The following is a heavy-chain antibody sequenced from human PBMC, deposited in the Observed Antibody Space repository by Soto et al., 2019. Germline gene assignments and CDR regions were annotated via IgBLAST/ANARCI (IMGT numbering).Heavy chain of an antibody. J-gene: IGHJ4*02. D-gene: IGHD3-22*01. CDR2: ISGSGGST. CDR1: GFTFSSYA. Sequence: EVQLLESGGGLVQPGGSLRLSCAASGFTFSSYAMSWVRQAPGKGLEWVSAISGSGGSTYYADSVKGRFTISRDNSKNTLYLQMNSLRAEDTAVYYCAKGYLLYDSSVYDYYFDYWGQGTLVTVSS. V-gene: IGHV3-23*01. CDR3: AKGYLLYDSSVYDYYFDY.